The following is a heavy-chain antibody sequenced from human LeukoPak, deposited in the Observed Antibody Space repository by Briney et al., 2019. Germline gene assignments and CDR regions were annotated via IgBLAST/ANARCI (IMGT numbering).Heavy chain of an antibody. V-gene: IGHV4-61*02. CDR2: ISASGRT. Sequence: SETLSLTCSVSGDSISSGLYYWSWIRQPAGKGLEWIRRISASGRTNYNPSLKSRATIFVDTSKNQFSLELNSVTAADTAVYYCARNGGYCSKGVCDYFDYWGHGTLVTVSS. CDR3: ARNGGYCSKGVCDYFDY. J-gene: IGHJ4*01. D-gene: IGHD2-8*01. CDR1: GDSISSGLYY.